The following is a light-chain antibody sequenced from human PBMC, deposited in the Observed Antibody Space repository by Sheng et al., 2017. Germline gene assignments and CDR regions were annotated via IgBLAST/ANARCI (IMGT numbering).Light chain of an antibody. CDR1: SLGSKY. V-gene: IGLV3-1*01. CDR2: QDT. Sequence: SYELTQPPSVSVSPGQTASISCSGDSLGSKYASWYQQKPGQSPVLVIYQDTKRPSGIPERFSGSNSGNTATLTISGTQAMDEADYYCQAWDSSTVVVFGGGTKLTVL. J-gene: IGLJ2*01. CDR3: QAWDSSTVVV.